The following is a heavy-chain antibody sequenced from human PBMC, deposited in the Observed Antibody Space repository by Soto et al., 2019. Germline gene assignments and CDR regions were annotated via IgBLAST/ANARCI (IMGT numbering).Heavy chain of an antibody. D-gene: IGHD1-26*01. CDR2: INHSGGT. J-gene: IGHJ6*02. CDR3: ARGGRSVGVRGMDV. CDR1: GGTFSGYY. V-gene: IGHV4-34*01. Sequence: SETLSLTCAVSGGTFSGYYWSWIRQPPGKGLEWVGEINHSGGTTYNPSHKSRVTISVDTTKNQFSVKLSSVSAADMAVYYCARGGRSVGVRGMDVWGQGTTVTVSS.